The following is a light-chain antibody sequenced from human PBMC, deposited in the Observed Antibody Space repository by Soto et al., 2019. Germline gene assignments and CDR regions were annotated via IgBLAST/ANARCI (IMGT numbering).Light chain of an antibody. CDR3: CSYAGSYSWV. J-gene: IGLJ3*02. CDR1: SSDVGGYNY. CDR2: DVS. V-gene: IGLV2-11*01. Sequence: QSALTQPRSVSGSPGQSVTISCTGTSSDVGGYNYVSWYQQHPGKAPKLMIYDVSKRPSGVPDRFSGSKSGSTASLSISGPQADDEADYYCCSYAGSYSWVFGGGTKLTVL.